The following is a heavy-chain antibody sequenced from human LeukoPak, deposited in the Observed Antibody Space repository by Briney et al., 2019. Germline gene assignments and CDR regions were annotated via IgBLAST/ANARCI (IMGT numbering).Heavy chain of an antibody. V-gene: IGHV1-8*01. J-gene: IGHJ4*02. Sequence: ASVKVSCKASGYTFTSYDINWVRQAARQRLEWMGWMNPNSGNTGYAQKFQGRVTMTRNTFISTAYMELSSLRSEDTAVYYCARSLRYVTGYWGQGTLVTVSS. CDR3: ARSLRYVTGY. D-gene: IGHD3-9*01. CDR2: MNPNSGNT. CDR1: GYTFTSYD.